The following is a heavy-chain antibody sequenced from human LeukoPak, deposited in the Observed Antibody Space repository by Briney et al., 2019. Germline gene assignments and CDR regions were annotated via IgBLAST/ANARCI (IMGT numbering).Heavy chain of an antibody. CDR1: GYSFTSYW. CDR2: IYTDDSDT. CDR3: ARQGEYSYGPGGY. V-gene: IGHV5-51*01. D-gene: IGHD5-18*01. Sequence: GESLKISCKGSGYSFTSYWIGWVRQLPAEGLEWMVVIYTDDSDTRYSPSFKGQVTISADKSISTSYLQWSSLKASDTAMYYCARQGEYSYGPGGYWGQGTLVTVSS. J-gene: IGHJ4*02.